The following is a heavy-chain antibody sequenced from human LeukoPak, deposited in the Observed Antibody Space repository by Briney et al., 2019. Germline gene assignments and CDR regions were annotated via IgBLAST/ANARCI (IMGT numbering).Heavy chain of an antibody. CDR3: ASLFYSNYGDY. CDR1: GGSISSTRYY. V-gene: IGHV4-39*01. D-gene: IGHD4-11*01. Sequence: SETLSLTCTVSGGSISSTRYYWGWIRQPPGKGLEWIGSIYYSGSTYFNPSLKSRVTISVDTSKHQFSLKVSSVTAADTAMYYCASLFYSNYGDYWGQGTLVTVSS. CDR2: IYYSGST. J-gene: IGHJ4*02.